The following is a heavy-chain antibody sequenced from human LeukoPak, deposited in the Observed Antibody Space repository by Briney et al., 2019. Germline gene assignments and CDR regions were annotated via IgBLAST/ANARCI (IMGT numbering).Heavy chain of an antibody. D-gene: IGHD1-26*01. CDR3: ARGTGSLDY. CDR1: GDSVSSKSAS. J-gene: IGHJ4*02. Sequence: LQTLSLTCAISGDSVSSKSASWNWIRQSPSRGLEWLGRTYSRSKWFNDYAVSVKSRITINPDTSKNQFSLHLTSVTPDDTAVYYCARGTGSLDYWGQGTLVTVSS. V-gene: IGHV6-1*01. CDR2: TYSRSKWFN.